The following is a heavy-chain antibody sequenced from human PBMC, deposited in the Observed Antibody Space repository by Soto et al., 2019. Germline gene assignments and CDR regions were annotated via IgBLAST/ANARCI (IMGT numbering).Heavy chain of an antibody. D-gene: IGHD3-10*01. CDR1: GFTFSLYS. CDR3: ARAVTWGLDV. Sequence: EVQLVESGGGLVQPGGSLSLSCAASGFTFSLYSMSWVRQAPGKGLEWVSYISRSSTGIHYADSVKGRFTISRDDATNSMHLKMNSLRDGDTAVYYCARAVTWGLDVWGQGTTV. J-gene: IGHJ6*02. V-gene: IGHV3-48*02. CDR2: ISRSSTGI.